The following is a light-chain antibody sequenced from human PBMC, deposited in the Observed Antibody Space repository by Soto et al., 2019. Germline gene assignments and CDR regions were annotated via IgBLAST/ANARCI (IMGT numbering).Light chain of an antibody. CDR1: QSINNY. CDR3: QQRSSWPLT. V-gene: IGKV3-11*01. Sequence: EIVLTQSPATLSLSPGERATLSCRASQSINNYLAWYQQKPGQAPRLLIYDASNMAAGIPARFSGSGSGTAFTLTISSLEPEDCALYYCQQRSSWPLTFGGGTKVEIK. J-gene: IGKJ4*01. CDR2: DAS.